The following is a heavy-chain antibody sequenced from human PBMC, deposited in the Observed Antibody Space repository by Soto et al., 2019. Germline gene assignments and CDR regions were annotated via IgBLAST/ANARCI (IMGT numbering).Heavy chain of an antibody. Sequence: QVQLVQSGAEVKKPGSSVKVSCKASGGTFSSYAISWVRQAPGQGLEWMGGIIPIFGTANYAQKFQGRVTITADESTSTAYMERSSLRTEDTDVYYCAIVVVITTTSSFDIWGQGTIVTVSS. D-gene: IGHD3-22*01. CDR1: GGTFSSYA. CDR2: IIPIFGTA. V-gene: IGHV1-69*01. J-gene: IGHJ3*02. CDR3: AIVVVITTTSSFDI.